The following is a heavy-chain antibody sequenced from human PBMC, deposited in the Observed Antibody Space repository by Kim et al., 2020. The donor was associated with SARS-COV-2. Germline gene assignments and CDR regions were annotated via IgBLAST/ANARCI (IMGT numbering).Heavy chain of an antibody. D-gene: IGHD3-3*01. V-gene: IGHV3-23*01. J-gene: IGHJ6*02. CDR3: AKCVERFLEWLPSMDV. Sequence: VKGRFTISRDNSKNTLYLQMNSLRAEDTAVYCCAKCVERFLEWLPSMDVWGQGTTVTVSS.